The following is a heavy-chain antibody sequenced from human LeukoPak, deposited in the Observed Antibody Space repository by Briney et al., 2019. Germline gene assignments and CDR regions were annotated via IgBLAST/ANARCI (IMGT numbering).Heavy chain of an antibody. V-gene: IGHV3-23*01. CDR3: ARDLNSSSDY. CDR2: TSGSGVST. D-gene: IGHD6-13*01. J-gene: IGHJ4*02. Sequence: TGGSLRLSCAASGFTFSTYAMSWVRQAPGKGLEWVSATSGSGVSTYYADSVKGRFTISRDNSKNTLYLQMNSLRAEDTAVYYCARDLNSSSDYWGQGTLVTVSS. CDR1: GFTFSTYA.